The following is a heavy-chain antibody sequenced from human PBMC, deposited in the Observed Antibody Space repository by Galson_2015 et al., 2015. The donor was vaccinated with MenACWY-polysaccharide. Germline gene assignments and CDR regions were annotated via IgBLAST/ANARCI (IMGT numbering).Heavy chain of an antibody. CDR2: IKKDGSEK. Sequence: SLRLSCAASGFTFSSYWMTWVRQAPGKELEWVANIKKDGSEKYYVDSVKGRFTISRDNSKNSLYLQMHSLRAEDTAVYSCARGHYGMAVWGQGTTVPVSS. V-gene: IGHV3-7*01. CDR3: ARGHYGMAV. CDR1: GFTFSSYW. J-gene: IGHJ6*02.